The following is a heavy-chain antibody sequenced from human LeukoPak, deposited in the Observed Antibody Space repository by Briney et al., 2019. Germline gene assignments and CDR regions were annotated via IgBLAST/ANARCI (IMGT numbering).Heavy chain of an antibody. CDR2: IFAVGGST. Sequence: GGSLRLSCAASGFTFSDYAMSWVRQAPGKGLEWVSLIFAVGGSTYYADSVKGRFTISRDNSKNTLYLQMNSLRAEDTAVYYCAKAGFGSGALVDSWGQGTLVTVSS. D-gene: IGHD6-19*01. CDR1: GFTFSDYA. V-gene: IGHV3-23*01. J-gene: IGHJ4*02. CDR3: AKAGFGSGALVDS.